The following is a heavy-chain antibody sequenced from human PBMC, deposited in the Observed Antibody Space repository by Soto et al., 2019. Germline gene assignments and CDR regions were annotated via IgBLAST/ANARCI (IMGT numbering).Heavy chain of an antibody. CDR1: GEKCVGYG. Sequence: RVSRMVSGEKCVGYGVRRVRRTHGKGLEWMGRIDPSDSYTNYSPSFQGHVTSSADKSISTAYLQWSSLKASDTAMYYWGRRGRRHYSYGIDICGQGITVTVSS. D-gene: IGHD4-4*01. CDR3: GRRGRRHYSYGIDI. V-gene: IGHV5-10-1*01. J-gene: IGHJ6*01. CDR2: IDPSDSYT.